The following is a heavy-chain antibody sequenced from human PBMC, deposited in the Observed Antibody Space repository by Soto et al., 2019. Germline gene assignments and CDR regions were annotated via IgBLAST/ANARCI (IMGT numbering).Heavy chain of an antibody. D-gene: IGHD6-13*01. J-gene: IGHJ6*02. CDR3: ARRGRAAAGTLGYYYYGMDV. V-gene: IGHV3-30-3*01. CDR2: ISYDGSNK. CDR1: GFTFSSYA. Sequence: GESLKISCAASGFTFSSYAMHWVRQAPGKGLEWVAVISYDGSNKYYADSVKGRFTISRDNSKNTLYLQMNSLRAEDTAVYYCARRGRAAAGTLGYYYYGMDVWGQGTTVTVSS.